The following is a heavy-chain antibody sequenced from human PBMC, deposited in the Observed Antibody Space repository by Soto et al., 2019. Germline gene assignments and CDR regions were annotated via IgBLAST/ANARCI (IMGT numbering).Heavy chain of an antibody. CDR2: IKEDGSEK. Sequence: LRLSCAASGFTFSNYWMSWVRQAPGKGLEWVANIKEDGSEKNYVDSVKGRLTISRDNAKNSLFLQMNSLRAEDTAVYYCARDGGLDRQAYEFVYWGQGTLVTVAS. D-gene: IGHD5-12*01. CDR1: GFTFSNYW. J-gene: IGHJ4*02. V-gene: IGHV3-7*05. CDR3: ARDGGLDRQAYEFVY.